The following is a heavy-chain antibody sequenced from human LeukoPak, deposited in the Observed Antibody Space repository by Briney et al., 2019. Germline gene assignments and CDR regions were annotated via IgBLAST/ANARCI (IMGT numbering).Heavy chain of an antibody. V-gene: IGHV3-21*03. CDR1: GFPFSSYS. Sequence: GSLSLSFAASGFPFSSYSMNWVRQAPGKGLGWVSSISSSSSYIYYADSVKGRFTISRDNAKNSLYLQMNSLKTEDTAVYYCTTVRYDGRVLWFWGQGTLVTVSS. J-gene: IGHJ4*02. D-gene: IGHD5-12*01. CDR3: TTVRYDGRVLWF. CDR2: ISSSSSYI.